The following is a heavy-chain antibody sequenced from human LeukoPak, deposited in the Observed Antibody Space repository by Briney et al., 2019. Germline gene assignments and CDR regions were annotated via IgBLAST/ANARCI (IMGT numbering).Heavy chain of an antibody. CDR3: ASQEMATTPT. V-gene: IGHV3-21*01. Sequence: GGSLRLSCAASGFTFSSYSMNWVRQAPGKWLEWVSSISSSSSYIYYADSVKGRFTISRDNAKNSLYLQMNSLRAEDTAVYYCASQEMATTPTWGQGTLVTVSS. J-gene: IGHJ5*02. CDR1: GFTFSSYS. CDR2: ISSSSSYI. D-gene: IGHD5-24*01.